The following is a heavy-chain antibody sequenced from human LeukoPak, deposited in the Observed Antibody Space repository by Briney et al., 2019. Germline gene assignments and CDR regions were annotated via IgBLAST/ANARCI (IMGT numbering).Heavy chain of an antibody. J-gene: IGHJ4*02. CDR2: VDPEDGET. Sequence: ASVKASCKVSGYTFTDYYMHWVQQAPGKGLEWMGLVDPEDGETIYAEKFQGRVTITADTSTDTAYMELSSLRSEDTAVYYCARSKYYYDSSGYYFDYWGQGTLVTVSS. CDR1: GYTFTDYY. V-gene: IGHV1-69-2*01. CDR3: ARSKYYYDSSGYYFDY. D-gene: IGHD3-22*01.